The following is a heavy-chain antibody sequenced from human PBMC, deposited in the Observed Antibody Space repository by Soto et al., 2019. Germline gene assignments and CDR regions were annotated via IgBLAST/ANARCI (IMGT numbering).Heavy chain of an antibody. J-gene: IGHJ6*03. Sequence: SVKVTCTASGYRFTSCGISWVRQAPGQGLEWMGWISAYNGNTNYAQKLQGRVTMTTDTSTSTAYMELRSLRSDDTAVYYCARATLYCSGGSCYGYYYYMDVWGKGTTVTVSS. CDR3: ARATLYCSGGSCYGYYYYMDV. CDR1: GYRFTSCG. V-gene: IGHV1-18*01. D-gene: IGHD2-15*01. CDR2: ISAYNGNT.